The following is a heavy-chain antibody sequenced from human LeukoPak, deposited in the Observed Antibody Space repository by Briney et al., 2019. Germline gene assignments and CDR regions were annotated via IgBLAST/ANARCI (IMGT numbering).Heavy chain of an antibody. V-gene: IGHV3-21*01. Sequence: GGSLRLSCAAPGFTFSSYSMNWVRQAPGKGLEWVSSISSSSSYIYYADSVKGRFTISRDNAKNSLYLQMNSLRAEDTAVYYCARGEYYYGSGSLSGYFDYWGQGTLVTVSS. CDR2: ISSSSSYI. D-gene: IGHD3-10*01. CDR3: ARGEYYYGSGSLSGYFDY. CDR1: GFTFSSYS. J-gene: IGHJ4*02.